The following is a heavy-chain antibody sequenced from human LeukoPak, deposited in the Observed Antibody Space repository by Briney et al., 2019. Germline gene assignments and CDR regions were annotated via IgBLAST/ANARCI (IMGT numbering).Heavy chain of an antibody. D-gene: IGHD2-15*01. J-gene: IGHJ4*02. CDR2: ISSSSSYI. CDR3: ARGSYCSGGSCFDY. V-gene: IGHV3-21*01. CDR1: GFTFSSYS. Sequence: KTGGSLRLSCAASGFTFSSYSMNWVRQAPGKGLEWGSSISSSSSYIYYADSVKGRFTISRDNAKNSLYLQMNSLRAEDTAVHYCARGSYCSGGSCFDYWGQGTLVTVSS.